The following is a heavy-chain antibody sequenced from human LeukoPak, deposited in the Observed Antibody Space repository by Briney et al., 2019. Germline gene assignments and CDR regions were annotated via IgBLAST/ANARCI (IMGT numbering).Heavy chain of an antibody. J-gene: IGHJ6*02. V-gene: IGHV1-18*01. CDR1: GYTFTSHG. D-gene: IGHD3-16*02. CDR3: ARTLMITFGGVIAYYSYGMDV. Sequence: ASVKVSCKASGYTFTSHGISWVRQAPGQGLKWMGWISAYNGNTNYAQKFQGRVTMTTDTSTSTAYMELRSLRSDDTAVYYCARTLMITFGGVIAYYSYGMDVWGQGTTVTV. CDR2: ISAYNGNT.